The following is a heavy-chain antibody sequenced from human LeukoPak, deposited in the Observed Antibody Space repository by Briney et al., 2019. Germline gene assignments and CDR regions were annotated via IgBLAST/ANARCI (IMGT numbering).Heavy chain of an antibody. CDR2: ISSDASIT. Sequence: GGSLRLSCAASGFTFSTYWMHWVRQDPGKGLVWVSRISSDASITSYADPVKGRFTISRDNAKNTLYLQMNSLRAEDTALYYCATLDVGATVYWGQGTLVTVSS. J-gene: IGHJ4*02. V-gene: IGHV3-74*01. CDR3: ATLDVGATVY. D-gene: IGHD1-26*01. CDR1: GFTFSTYW.